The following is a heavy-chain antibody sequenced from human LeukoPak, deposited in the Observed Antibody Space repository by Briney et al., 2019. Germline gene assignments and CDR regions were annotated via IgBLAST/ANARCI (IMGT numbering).Heavy chain of an antibody. V-gene: IGHV3-23*01. CDR3: ATPPTVTRNY. D-gene: IGHD4-17*01. J-gene: IGHJ4*02. CDR1: GFTFSSYA. CDR2: ISGSGGRT. Sequence: GGSLRLSCAASGFTFSSYAMSWVRQAPGKGLEWVSSISGSGGRTYHADSVKGRFTISRDNSKNTLYLQMNSLRAEDTAVYYCATPPTVTRNYWGQGILVTVSS.